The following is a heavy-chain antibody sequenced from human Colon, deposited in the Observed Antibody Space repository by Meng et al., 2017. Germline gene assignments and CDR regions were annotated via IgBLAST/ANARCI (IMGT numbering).Heavy chain of an antibody. J-gene: IGHJ4*02. D-gene: IGHD4-17*01. CDR1: GVTFSSFW. Sequence: EGRRVAARGGLVQPGGSLSLPCEASGVTFSSFWMHWVRQAPGKGRVWVSRINYDGTITNYADSVKGRFTISRDNAKNTLSLQVNSLRAEDTAVYYCARATTVTRIDSWGQGTLVTVSS. CDR2: INYDGTIT. V-gene: IGHV3-74*01. CDR3: ARATTVTRIDS.